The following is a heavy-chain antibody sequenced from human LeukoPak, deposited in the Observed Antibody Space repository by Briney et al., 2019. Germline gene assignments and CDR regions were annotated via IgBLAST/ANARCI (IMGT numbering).Heavy chain of an antibody. CDR1: GFTFTNAW. CDR2: IKSKTDGETT. V-gene: IGHV3-15*01. CDR3: TTDLGTYYHGSQRLIPIDY. Sequence: GGSLRLSCVDSGFTFTNAWMSWVRKAPGKELEWIGRIKSKTDGETTNYAEPVRGRFTISRDDSKSAVYLQMNSLKIEDTAVYYCTTDLGTYYHGSQRLIPIDYWGQGTLVTVSS. D-gene: IGHD3-10*01. J-gene: IGHJ4*02.